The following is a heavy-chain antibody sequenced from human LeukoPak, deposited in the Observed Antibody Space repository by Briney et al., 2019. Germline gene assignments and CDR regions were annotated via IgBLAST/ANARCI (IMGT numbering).Heavy chain of an antibody. J-gene: IGHJ4*02. V-gene: IGHV4-30-4*08. CDR1: GGSISSGGYY. Sequence: SETLSLTCIVSGGSISSGGYYWSWIRQHPGKGLEWIGYIYYSGSTYYNPSLKSRVTISVDTSKNQFSLKLSSVTAADTAVYYCARVSYEWLRFDYWGQGTLVTVSS. CDR3: ARVSYEWLRFDY. CDR2: IYYSGST. D-gene: IGHD5-12*01.